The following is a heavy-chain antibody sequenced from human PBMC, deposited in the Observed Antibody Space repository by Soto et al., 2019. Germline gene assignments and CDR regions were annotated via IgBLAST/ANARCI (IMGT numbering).Heavy chain of an antibody. Sequence: QVQLVQSGTEVKKHGASVKVSCKASGYTFSNFGLSWVRQAPGQGLEWMGWISPSNGQTIYAQNFHGRVTMTTDTSTATAHMELRSLISDDTAVYYCARVIMIFGVANLGSYFDYWGQGTRVTVSA. CDR1: GYTFSNFG. V-gene: IGHV1-18*01. CDR3: ARVIMIFGVANLGSYFDY. CDR2: ISPSNGQT. D-gene: IGHD3-3*01. J-gene: IGHJ4*02.